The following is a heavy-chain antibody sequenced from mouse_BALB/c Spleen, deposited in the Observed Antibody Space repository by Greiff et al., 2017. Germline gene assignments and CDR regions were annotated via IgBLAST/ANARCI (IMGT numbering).Heavy chain of an antibody. J-gene: IGHJ3*01. CDR2: IDPENGNT. V-gene: IGHV14-1*02. Sequence: VQLQQSGAELVRPGALVKLSCKASGFNIKDYYMHWVKQRPEQGLEWIGWIDPENGNTIYDPKFQGKASITADTSSNTAYLQLSSLTSEDTAVYYCARSYDGYYDRFAYWGQGTLVTVSA. D-gene: IGHD2-3*01. CDR3: ARSYDGYYDRFAY. CDR1: GFNIKDYY.